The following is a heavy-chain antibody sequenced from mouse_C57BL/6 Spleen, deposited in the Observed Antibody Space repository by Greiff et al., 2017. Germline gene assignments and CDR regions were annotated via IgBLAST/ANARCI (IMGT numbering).Heavy chain of an antibody. V-gene: IGHV1-47*01. CDR3: GITTDYAMDY. J-gene: IGHJ4*01. Sequence: QVQLQQSGAELVKPGASVKMSCKASGYTFTTYPLERMKQNHGKSLVRIGNFHPYNDDTKYNEKFKGKANLTVEQSSSPVYLVGIRLTSDDSAVYYCGITTDYAMDYWGQGTSVTVAS. D-gene: IGHD2-12*01. CDR2: FHPYNDDT. CDR1: GYTFTTYP.